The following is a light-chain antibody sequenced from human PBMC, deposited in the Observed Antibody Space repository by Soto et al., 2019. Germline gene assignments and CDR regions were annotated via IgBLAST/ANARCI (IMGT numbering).Light chain of an antibody. V-gene: IGLV2-14*01. CDR3: SSYTTSSSLV. CDR2: EVT. J-gene: IGLJ2*01. CDR1: SNDVGGYNS. Sequence: QSDLTQPASVSGSPGQSITITCTGTSNDVGGYNSVSWYQQHPGKAPKLIIYEVTNRPSRISNRFSGSKSGNTASLTISGLQAEDEADYYCSSYTTSSSLVFGGGTKVTVL.